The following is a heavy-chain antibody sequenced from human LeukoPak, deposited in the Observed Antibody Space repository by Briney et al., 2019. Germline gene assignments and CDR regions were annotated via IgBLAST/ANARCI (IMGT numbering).Heavy chain of an antibody. Sequence: PSETLSLTCTVSGGSISSSSYYWGWIRQPPGKGLEWIGSIYYSGSTYYNPSLKSRVTISVDTSKSQFSLKLRSVTAADTAVYYCARDWGELTRLSAFDIWGQGTVVTVSS. CDR3: ARDWGELTRLSAFDI. D-gene: IGHD1-26*01. V-gene: IGHV4-39*07. J-gene: IGHJ3*02. CDR2: IYYSGST. CDR1: GGSISSSSYY.